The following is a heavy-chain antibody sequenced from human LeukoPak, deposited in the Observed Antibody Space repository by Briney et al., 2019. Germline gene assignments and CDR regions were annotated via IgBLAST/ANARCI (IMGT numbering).Heavy chain of an antibody. CDR3: ARDFYGGAPLDI. Sequence: SVKVSCKVSGYTLTELSMHWVRQAPGQGLEWMGGIIPIFGTANYAQKFQGRVTITADESTSTAYMELSSLRSEDTAVYYCARDFYGGAPLDIWGQGTMVTVSS. CDR2: IIPIFGTA. V-gene: IGHV1-69*13. D-gene: IGHD4-23*01. J-gene: IGHJ3*02. CDR1: GYTLTELS.